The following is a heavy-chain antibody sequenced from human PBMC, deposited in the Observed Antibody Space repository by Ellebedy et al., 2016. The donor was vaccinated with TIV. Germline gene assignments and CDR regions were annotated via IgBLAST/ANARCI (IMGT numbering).Heavy chain of an antibody. CDR2: ISGYNDNT. J-gene: IGHJ4*02. Sequence: ASVKVSXKASSYTFTSYSITWVRQAPGQGLEWMGWISGYNDNTNYAQKFQGRVTMTTDTSTSTAFMELRSLRSDDTAVYYCARDGVSGLDYWGQGTLVTVSS. V-gene: IGHV1-18*01. CDR1: SYTFTSYS. CDR3: ARDGVSGLDY. D-gene: IGHD6-19*01.